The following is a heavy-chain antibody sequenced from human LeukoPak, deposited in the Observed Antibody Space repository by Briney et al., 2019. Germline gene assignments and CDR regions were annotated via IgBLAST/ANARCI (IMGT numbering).Heavy chain of an antibody. CDR3: AKDGSWDAFDI. D-gene: IGHD1-26*01. CDR2: ISGSGGST. CDR1: GLTFRSYD. Sequence: GGSLRLSCAASGLTFRSYDMSWVRQAPGKGRERVSAISGSGGSTYYAGSVKGRFSISRDNSKNTLYLQMNSLRAEDTAVYYCAKDGSWDAFDIWGQGTMVTVSS. V-gene: IGHV3-23*01. J-gene: IGHJ3*02.